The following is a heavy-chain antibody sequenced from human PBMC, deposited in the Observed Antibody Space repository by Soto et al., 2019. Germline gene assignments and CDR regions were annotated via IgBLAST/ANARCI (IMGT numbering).Heavy chain of an antibody. Sequence: PSETLSLTCAVSGGSISSSNWWSWVRQPPGKGLEWIGEIYHSGSTNYNPSLKSRVTISVDKSKNQFSLKLSSVTAADTAVYYYARDQRGGDGSTGLDSWGQGTLVTLSS. D-gene: IGHD3-10*01. CDR1: GGSISSSNW. CDR2: IYHSGST. CDR3: ARDQRGGDGSTGLDS. J-gene: IGHJ4*02. V-gene: IGHV4-4*02.